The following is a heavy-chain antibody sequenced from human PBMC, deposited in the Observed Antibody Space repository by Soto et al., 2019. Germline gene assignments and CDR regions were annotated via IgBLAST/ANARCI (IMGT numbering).Heavy chain of an antibody. CDR1: GGSISSYY. D-gene: IGHD4-17*01. J-gene: IGHJ3*02. CDR2: IYYSGST. CDR3: AREAYGDYVNAFDI. V-gene: IGHV4-59*01. Sequence: ASETLSLTCTVSGGSISSYYWSWIRQPPGKGLEWIGYIYYSGSTNYNPSLKSRVTISVDTSKNQFSLKLSSVTAADTAVYYCAREAYGDYVNAFDIWGQGTMVTVSS.